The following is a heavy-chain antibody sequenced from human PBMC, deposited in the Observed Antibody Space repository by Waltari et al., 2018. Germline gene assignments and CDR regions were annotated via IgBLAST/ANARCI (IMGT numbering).Heavy chain of an antibody. CDR1: GYSISSGYY. D-gene: IGHD3-10*01. CDR2: IYHSGST. V-gene: IGHV4-38-2*01. Sequence: QLQLQESGPGLVKPSETLSLTCAVSGYSISSGYYWGWIRQPPGKGLEWIGSIYHSGSTYYNPSLKSRVTISVDTSKNQFSLKLSSVTAADTAVYYCARQQGEAQWYFDLWGRGTLVTVSS. CDR3: ARQQGEAQWYFDL. J-gene: IGHJ2*01.